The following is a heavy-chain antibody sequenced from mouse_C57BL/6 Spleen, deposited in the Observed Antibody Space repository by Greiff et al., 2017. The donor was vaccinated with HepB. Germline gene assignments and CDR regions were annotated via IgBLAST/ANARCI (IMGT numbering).Heavy chain of an antibody. CDR2: IYPGSGST. Sequence: QVQLQQPGAELVKPGASVKMSCKASGYTFTSYWITWVKQRPGQGLEWIGDIYPGSGSTNYNEKFKSKATLTVDTSSSTAYMQLSSLTSEDSAVYYCAEAMITTKVYYAMDYWGQGTSVTVSS. D-gene: IGHD2-4*01. J-gene: IGHJ4*01. CDR1: GYTFTSYW. CDR3: AEAMITTKVYYAMDY. V-gene: IGHV1-55*01.